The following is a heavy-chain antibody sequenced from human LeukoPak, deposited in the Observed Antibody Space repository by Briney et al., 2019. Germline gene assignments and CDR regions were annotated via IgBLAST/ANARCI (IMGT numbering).Heavy chain of an antibody. Sequence: GGSLRLSCAASGFTFSSYWMSWVRQAPGKGLEWVANIKQDGSEKYYVDSVKGRFTISRDNAKNSLYLQVNSLRAEDTAVYYCASDWPPNWFDPWGQGTLVTVSS. J-gene: IGHJ5*02. CDR2: IKQDGSEK. V-gene: IGHV3-7*04. CDR1: GFTFSSYW. CDR3: ASDWPPNWFDP.